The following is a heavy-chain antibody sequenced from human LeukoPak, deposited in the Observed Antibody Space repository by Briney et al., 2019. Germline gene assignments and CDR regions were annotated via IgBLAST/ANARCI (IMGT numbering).Heavy chain of an antibody. J-gene: IGHJ4*02. V-gene: IGHV4-39*01. CDR3: AGLKIVGATRSY. Sequence: SETLSLTCTVSGGSISSSSYYWGWLRQPPGKGLEWIGSIYYSGSTYYDPSLKSRVTISVDTSKNQFSLKLSSVTAADTAVYYCAGLKIVGATRSYWGQGTLVTVSS. CDR1: GGSISSSSYY. D-gene: IGHD1-26*01. CDR2: IYYSGST.